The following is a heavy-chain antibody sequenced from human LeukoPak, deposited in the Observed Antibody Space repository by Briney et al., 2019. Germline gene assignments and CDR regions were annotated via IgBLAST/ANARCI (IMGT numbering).Heavy chain of an antibody. D-gene: IGHD2-21*01. J-gene: IGHJ4*02. V-gene: IGHV4-4*07. CDR2: IHTSGSP. CDR3: ARQRLDGDILGFDW. Sequence: SETLSLTCNVSGASISGHYWSWIRHPAGKSLEWIGRIHTSGSPFYNPSLSSRVTMSVDTSKGQFSLTMYSLTAADTAIYYCARQRLDGDILGFDWWGQGTLVTVSS. CDR1: GASISGHY.